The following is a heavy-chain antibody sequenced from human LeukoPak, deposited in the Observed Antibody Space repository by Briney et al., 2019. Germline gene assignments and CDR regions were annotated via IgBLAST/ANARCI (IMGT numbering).Heavy chain of an antibody. CDR3: VRDHYYALDV. CDR1: GFTFSIYA. Sequence: QPGGSLRLSCAASGFTFSIYAMSWVRQAPGKGLEWVSAISGSGGTAYYADSVKGRFTISRDNAKNTLYLQMNSLRAEDTAMYYCVRDHYYALDVWGQGTTVTVSS. J-gene: IGHJ6*02. CDR2: ISGSGGTA. V-gene: IGHV3-23*01.